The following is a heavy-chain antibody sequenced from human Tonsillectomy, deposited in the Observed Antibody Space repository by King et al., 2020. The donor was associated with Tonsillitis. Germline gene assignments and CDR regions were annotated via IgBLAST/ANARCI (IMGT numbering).Heavy chain of an antibody. CDR1: GGTFSSYA. D-gene: IGHD2-15*01. J-gene: IGHJ5*02. V-gene: IGHV1-69*04. CDR3: ARIQRLEELGYCSGGSCSNNWFDP. Sequence: QLVQSGAEVKKPGSSVKVSCKASGGTFSSYAISWVRQAPGQGLEWMGRIIPILGIANYAQKFQGRVTITADKSTSTAYMELSSLRSEDTAVYYCARIQRLEELGYCSGGSCSNNWFDPWGQGTLVTVSS. CDR2: IIPILGIA.